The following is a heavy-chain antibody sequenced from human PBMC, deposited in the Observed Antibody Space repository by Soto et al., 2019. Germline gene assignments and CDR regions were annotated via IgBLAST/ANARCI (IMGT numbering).Heavy chain of an antibody. V-gene: IGHV1-24*01. CDR1: GYTLTELS. Sequence: ASVKVSCKVSGYTLTELSMHWVRQAPGKGLEWMGGFDPEDGETIYAQKFQGRVTMTEDTSTDTAYMELSSLRSEDTAVYYCATATRCSTSCYFYDAFDIWGQGTTVTVSS. D-gene: IGHD2-2*01. J-gene: IGHJ3*02. CDR2: FDPEDGET. CDR3: ATATRCSTSCYFYDAFDI.